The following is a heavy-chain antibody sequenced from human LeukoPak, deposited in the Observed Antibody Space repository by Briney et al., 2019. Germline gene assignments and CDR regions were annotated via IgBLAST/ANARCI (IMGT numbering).Heavy chain of an antibody. Sequence: ASVKVSCKASGYTFTSYYMHWVRQAPGQGLEWMGRINPSGGSTSYAQKFQGRVTMTRDTSTSTVYMELSSLRSEDTAVYYCARDSMIVVVINPITTYYYYYGMDVWGQGTTVTVSS. CDR3: ARDSMIVVVINPITTYYYYYGMDV. CDR2: INPSGGST. D-gene: IGHD3-22*01. CDR1: GYTFTSYY. J-gene: IGHJ6*02. V-gene: IGHV1-46*01.